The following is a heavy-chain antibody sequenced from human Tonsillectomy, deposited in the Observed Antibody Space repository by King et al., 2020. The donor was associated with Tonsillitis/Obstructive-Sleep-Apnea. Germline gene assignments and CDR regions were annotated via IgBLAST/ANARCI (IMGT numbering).Heavy chain of an antibody. CDR3: ARMYYDILTGYSKYYFDY. CDR2: INHSGST. V-gene: IGHV4-34*01. D-gene: IGHD3-9*01. J-gene: IGHJ4*02. CDR1: GGSFSGYY. Sequence: VQLQQWGAGLLKPSETLSLTCAVYGGSFSGYYWSWIRQPPGKGLEWIGEINHSGSTNYNPSLKSRVTISVDTSKNQFSLTLSSVTAADTAVYYCARMYYDILTGYSKYYFDYWGQGTLVTVSS.